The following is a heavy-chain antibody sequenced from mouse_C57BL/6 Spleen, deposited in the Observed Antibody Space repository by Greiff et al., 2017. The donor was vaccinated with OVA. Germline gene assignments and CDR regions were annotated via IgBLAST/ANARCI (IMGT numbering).Heavy chain of an antibody. V-gene: IGHV5-9-1*02. J-gene: IGHJ4*01. CDR1: GFTFSSYA. CDR2: ISSGGDYI. D-gene: IGHD2-4*01. Sequence: EVQGVESGEGLVQPGGSLTLSCAASGFTFSSYAMSWVRQTPEKRLEWVAYISSGGDYIYYADTVKGRFTISRDNARNTLYRQMSSVKSEDTAMYYCTRVGLPYAMDDWGQGTSVTVAS. CDR3: TRVGLPYAMDD.